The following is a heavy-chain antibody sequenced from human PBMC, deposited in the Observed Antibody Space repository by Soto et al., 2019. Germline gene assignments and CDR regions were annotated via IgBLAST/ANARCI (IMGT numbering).Heavy chain of an antibody. V-gene: IGHV1-8*01. CDR2: MNPNSGNT. CDR1: GYTFTSYD. CDR3: AREKTSYGMDV. Sequence: QVQLVQSGAEVKKPGASVKVSCKASGYTFTSYDINWVRQATGQGLEWMGWMNPNSGNTGYAQKFQGRVTMTSNTSIRTDYMELSRLRSEDTAVYYCAREKTSYGMDVWGQGTTVTVSS. J-gene: IGHJ6*02.